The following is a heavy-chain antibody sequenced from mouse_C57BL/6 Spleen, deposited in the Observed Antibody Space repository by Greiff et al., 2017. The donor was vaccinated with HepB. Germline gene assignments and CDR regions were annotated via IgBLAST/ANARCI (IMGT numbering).Heavy chain of an antibody. CDR1: GFTFTDYY. CDR3: ARGASNLYYYAMDY. CDR2: IRNKANGYTT. V-gene: IGHV7-3*01. J-gene: IGHJ4*01. D-gene: IGHD2-5*01. Sequence: EVMLVESGGGLVQPGGSLSLSCAASGFTFTDYYMSWVRQPPGKALEWLGFIRNKANGYTTEYSASVKGRFTISRDNSQSILYLQMNALRAEDSATYYCARGASNLYYYAMDYWGQGTSVTVSS.